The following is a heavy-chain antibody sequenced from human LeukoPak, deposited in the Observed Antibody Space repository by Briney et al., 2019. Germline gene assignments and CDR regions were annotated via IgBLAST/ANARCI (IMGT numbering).Heavy chain of an antibody. CDR1: GFTVSSNY. J-gene: IGHJ4*02. CDR3: ARSSFPTFPLFDY. Sequence: PGRSLRLSCAASGFTVSSNYMSWVRQAPGKGLEWVSVIYSGGSTYYADSVKGRFTISRDNSKNTLYLQMNSLRAEDTAVYYCARSSFPTFPLFDYWGQGTLVTVSS. D-gene: IGHD2/OR15-2a*01. V-gene: IGHV3-66*02. CDR2: IYSGGST.